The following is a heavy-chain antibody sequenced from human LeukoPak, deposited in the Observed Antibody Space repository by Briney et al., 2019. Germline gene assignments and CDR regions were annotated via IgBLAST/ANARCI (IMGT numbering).Heavy chain of an antibody. CDR2: INPNSGGT. D-gene: IGHD6-13*01. V-gene: IGHV1-2*02. CDR3: ARHSAHSSTNDAFDL. Sequence: GASVKVSCKASGGTFSSYAISWVRQAPGQGLEWMGWINPNSGGTNYAQKFQGRVTMTRDTSISTAYMELSRLTSNDTAVYYCARHSAHSSTNDAFDLWGQGTLVTVSS. J-gene: IGHJ3*01. CDR1: GGTFSSYA.